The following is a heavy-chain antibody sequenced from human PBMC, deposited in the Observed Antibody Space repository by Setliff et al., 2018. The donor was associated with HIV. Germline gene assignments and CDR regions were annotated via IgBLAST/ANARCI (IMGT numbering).Heavy chain of an antibody. J-gene: IGHJ4*02. CDR3: ARVPDGWYADY. Sequence: SETLSLTCTVSYGSISGHYWTWIRQSPGKGLEWIGYIHHSGGTQYNPSLMSRLTMSVDSSKNQFSLSLSSVIAADTAVYYCARVPDGWYADYWGQGTLVTVSS. D-gene: IGHD6-19*01. V-gene: IGHV4-59*08. CDR2: IHHSGGT. CDR1: YGSISGHY.